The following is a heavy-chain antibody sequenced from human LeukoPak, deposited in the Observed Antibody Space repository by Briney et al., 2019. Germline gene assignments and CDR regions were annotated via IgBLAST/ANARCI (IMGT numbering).Heavy chain of an antibody. D-gene: IGHD1-26*01. V-gene: IGHV3-53*01. CDR2: IYSGGST. CDR3: ASIKSGIDF. J-gene: IGHJ6*02. CDR1: GFIVSSNY. Sequence: GGSLRLSCAASGFIVSSNYMTWVRQAPGKGLEWVSVIYSGGSTYYADSVKGRFTISRDNSKNTLYLQMNSLRADDTAVYYCASIKSGIDFWGQGTTVTVSS.